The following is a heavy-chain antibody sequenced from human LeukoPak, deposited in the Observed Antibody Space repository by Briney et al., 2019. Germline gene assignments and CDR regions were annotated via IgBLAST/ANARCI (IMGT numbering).Heavy chain of an antibody. J-gene: IGHJ5*02. Sequence: PGGSLTLSCAASGFTFTTYAMNWVRQAPGKGLEWVSTVSGDGDYTYYADSVKGRFTVSRDNSKNTLFLQMNSLRAEDTAVYFCAKHPEVTVSCVIIPGGGWFDPWGQGTLVTVSS. CDR1: GFTFTTYA. CDR3: AKHPEVTVSCVIIPGGGWFDP. D-gene: IGHD2-21*01. V-gene: IGHV3-23*01. CDR2: VSGDGDYT.